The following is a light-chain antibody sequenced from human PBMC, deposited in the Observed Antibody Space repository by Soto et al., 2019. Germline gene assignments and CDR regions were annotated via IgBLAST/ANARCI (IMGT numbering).Light chain of an antibody. CDR3: QQYYTTPYT. CDR2: WAS. Sequence: DIVMTQSPDSLAVSLGERATINCKSSPSGLDKSNNRKALAWYQQKPGQPPKLLIYWASTRESGVPDRFSGSGSGTDFTLTISSLQAEDLAIYYCQQYYTTPYTFGQGTKLEIK. CDR1: PSGLDKSNNRKA. V-gene: IGKV4-1*01. J-gene: IGKJ2*01.